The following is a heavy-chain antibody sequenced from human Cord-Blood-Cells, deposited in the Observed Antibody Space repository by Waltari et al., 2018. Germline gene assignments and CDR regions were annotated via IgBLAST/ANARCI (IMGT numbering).Heavy chain of an antibody. CDR3: AKRYDFWSGLGD. CDR1: GFTFDAYA. CDR2: ISWNSGSI. J-gene: IGHJ4*02. D-gene: IGHD3-3*01. Sequence: EVQLVESGGGLVQPGRSLSLSCAASGFTFDAYAMHWVRQAPGKGLEWVSGISWNSGSIGYADSVKGRFTISRDNAKNSLYLQMNSLRAEDTALYYCAKRYDFWSGLGDWGQGTLVTVSS. V-gene: IGHV3-9*01.